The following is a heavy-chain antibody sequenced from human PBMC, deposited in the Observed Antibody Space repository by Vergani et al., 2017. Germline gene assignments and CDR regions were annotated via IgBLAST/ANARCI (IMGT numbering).Heavy chain of an antibody. CDR2: ISAYNGKT. CDR3: ARDKPAALRGWFTP. J-gene: IGHJ5*02. CDR1: GYTFTSYG. Sequence: QVQLVQSGAEVKKPGASVKVSCKASGYTFTSYGISWVRQAPGQGLEWMGWISAYNGKTNFAQKLQGRVTLTPDTSTVTAYMELRSLRSYDTAVYYCARDKPAALRGWFTPWSQGALVTVSS. D-gene: IGHD2-2*01. V-gene: IGHV1-18*01.